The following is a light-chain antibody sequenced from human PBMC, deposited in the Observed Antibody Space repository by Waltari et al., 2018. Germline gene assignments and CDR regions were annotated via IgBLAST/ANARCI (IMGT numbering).Light chain of an antibody. CDR3: QQSYTTPPRT. CDR1: QGISSY. CDR2: AAS. J-gene: IGKJ4*01. Sequence: DIQMTQSPSSLSASVGDRVTLTCRASQGISSYLNWYQQKPGKAPKLLIYAASSLQSGVPSRFSGSGSGTDFTLTISSLQPEDFATYYCQQSYTTPPRTFGGGTKVEIK. V-gene: IGKV1-39*01.